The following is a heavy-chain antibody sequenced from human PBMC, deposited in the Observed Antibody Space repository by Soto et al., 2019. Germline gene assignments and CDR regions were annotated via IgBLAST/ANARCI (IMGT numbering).Heavy chain of an antibody. CDR3: ARGRVTIFGVVITDFDY. CDR2: IYASGST. CDR1: GASISSGGYY. D-gene: IGHD3-3*01. J-gene: IGHJ4*02. Sequence: QVQLQESGPGLVKPSQTLSLTCTVSGASISSGGYYWSWIRQHPGKGLEWIGYIYASGSTFYNPSLKSRITMSVDRSKNQFSLKLTSVTAADTAVYFCARGRVTIFGVVITDFDYWGQGTLVTVSS. V-gene: IGHV4-31*03.